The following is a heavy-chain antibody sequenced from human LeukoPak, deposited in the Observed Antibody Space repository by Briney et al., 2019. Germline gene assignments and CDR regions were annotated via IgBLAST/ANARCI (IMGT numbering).Heavy chain of an antibody. CDR2: ISYDGSNK. CDR3: AKDGVVVAAYYFDY. CDR1: GFTFSSYG. D-gene: IGHD2-15*01. V-gene: IGHV3-30*18. Sequence: GGSLRLSCAASGFTFSSYGMHWVRQAPGKGLEWVAVISYDGSNKYYADSVKGRFTISRDNSKNTLYLQMNSLRAEDTAVYYCAKDGVVVAAYYFDYWGQGTLVTLSS. J-gene: IGHJ4*02.